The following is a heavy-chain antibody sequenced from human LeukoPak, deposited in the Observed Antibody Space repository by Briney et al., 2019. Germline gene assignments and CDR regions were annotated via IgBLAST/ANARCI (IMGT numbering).Heavy chain of an antibody. D-gene: IGHD1-14*01. Sequence: GGSLRPSCAASGFTFSNSDMSWVRQAPGKGLEWVSAIGGSGSSTFYADSVKGRFTVSRDNSKNTLHLQMSSLRAEDTAVYYCAKSRLTPHPWGQGTLVTVSS. J-gene: IGHJ5*02. V-gene: IGHV3-23*01. CDR1: GFTFSNSD. CDR2: IGGSGSST. CDR3: AKSRLTPHP.